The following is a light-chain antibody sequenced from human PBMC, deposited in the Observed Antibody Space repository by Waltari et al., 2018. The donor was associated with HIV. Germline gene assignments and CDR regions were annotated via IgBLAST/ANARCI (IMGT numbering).Light chain of an antibody. CDR3: AAWDDSLSGRV. Sequence: QSVLTHPPSASGTPGQRVTISCSGSSSNIGSNYVYWYQQLPGTTPKLLIYRNKQRPSGVPARFSGSKSGTAASLAISGLRSEDEADYYCAAWDDSLSGRVFGGGTKLTVL. CDR2: RNK. V-gene: IGLV1-47*01. CDR1: SSNIGSNY. J-gene: IGLJ3*02.